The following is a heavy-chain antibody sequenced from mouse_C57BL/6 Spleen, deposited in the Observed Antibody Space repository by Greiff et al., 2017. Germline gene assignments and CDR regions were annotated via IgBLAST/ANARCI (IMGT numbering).Heavy chain of an antibody. Sequence: EVKVEESGPGLVKPSQSLSLTCSVTGYSITSGYYWNWIRQFPGNKLEWMGYISYDGSNNYNPSLKNRISITRDTSKNQFFLKLNSVTTEDTATYYCARDLLQNYFDYWGQGTTLTVSS. J-gene: IGHJ2*01. V-gene: IGHV3-6*01. CDR1: GYSITSGYY. D-gene: IGHD2-1*01. CDR3: ARDLLQNYFDY. CDR2: ISYDGSN.